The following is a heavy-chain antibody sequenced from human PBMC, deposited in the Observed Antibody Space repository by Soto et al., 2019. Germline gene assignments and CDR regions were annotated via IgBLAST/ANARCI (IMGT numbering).Heavy chain of an antibody. CDR2: INHSGST. V-gene: IGHV4-34*01. J-gene: IGHJ4*02. CDR1: GGSFSGYY. D-gene: IGHD2-8*02. Sequence: SETLSLTCAVYGGSFSGYYWTWSRQPPGTGLEWIGEINHSGSTNYNPSLKSRVAISVDTSKNQFSLKLTSVTAADTAVYYCARDKITGLFDYWGQGTLVTVSS. CDR3: ARDKITGLFDY.